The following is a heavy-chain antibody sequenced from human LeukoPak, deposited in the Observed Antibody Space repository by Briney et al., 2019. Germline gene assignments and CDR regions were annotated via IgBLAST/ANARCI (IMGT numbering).Heavy chain of an antibody. Sequence: GASVKVSCKASGGTFSSYAISWVRQAPGQGLEWMGGIIPIFGTANYAQKFQGRVTITADESTSTAYMELSSLRSEDTAVYYCARWGPQGVPAAKGLYWFDPWGQGTLVTVSS. D-gene: IGHD2-2*01. J-gene: IGHJ5*02. CDR1: GGTFSSYA. V-gene: IGHV1-69*13. CDR3: ARWGPQGVPAAKGLYWFDP. CDR2: IIPIFGTA.